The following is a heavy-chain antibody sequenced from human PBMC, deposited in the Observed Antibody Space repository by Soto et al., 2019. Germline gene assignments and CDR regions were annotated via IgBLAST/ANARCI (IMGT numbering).Heavy chain of an antibody. CDR3: ARSVLCLLDWLLSFQGFYP. Sequence: ASVKVSCKASGYTFTSYGISWVRQAPGQGLEWMGWISAYNGNTNYAQKLQGRVTMTTDTSTSTAYMELRSLRSDDTAVYYCARSVLCLLDWLLSFQGFYPLCQGTLVTVSS. D-gene: IGHD3-3*01. J-gene: IGHJ5*02. CDR1: GYTFTSYG. CDR2: ISAYNGNT. V-gene: IGHV1-18*01.